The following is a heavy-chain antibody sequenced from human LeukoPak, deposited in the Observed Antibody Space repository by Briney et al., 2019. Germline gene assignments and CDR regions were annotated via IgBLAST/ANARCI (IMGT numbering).Heavy chain of an antibody. V-gene: IGHV1-18*01. CDR3: ARVSCSSTSCYEGANWFDP. CDR1: GYTFTSYG. J-gene: IGHJ5*02. CDR2: ISAYNGNT. Sequence: ASVKVSCKASGYTFTSYGISWVRQAPGQGLEWMGWISAYNGNTNYAQKLQGRVTMTRNTSISTAYMELSSLRSEDTAVYYCARVSCSSTSCYEGANWFDPWGQGTLVTVSS. D-gene: IGHD2-2*01.